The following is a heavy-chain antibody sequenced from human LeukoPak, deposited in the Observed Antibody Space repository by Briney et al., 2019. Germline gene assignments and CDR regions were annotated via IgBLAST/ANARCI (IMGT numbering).Heavy chain of an antibody. Sequence: ASVKVSCKASGYTFTNYDIHWVRQAPGQGLEWVGWMNPNSGTTGYAQKFQGRVTITRNTSISTAYMELSSLRSEDTAVYYCARGLYNWNYLIPQSYDWFDPWGQGTLVTVSS. CDR1: GYTFTNYD. J-gene: IGHJ5*02. CDR3: ARGLYNWNYLIPQSYDWFDP. CDR2: MNPNSGTT. V-gene: IGHV1-8*03. D-gene: IGHD1-7*01.